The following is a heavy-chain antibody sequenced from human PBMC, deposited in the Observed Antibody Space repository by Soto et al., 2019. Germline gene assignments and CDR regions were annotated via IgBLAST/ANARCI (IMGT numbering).Heavy chain of an antibody. D-gene: IGHD2-2*02. J-gene: IGHJ4*02. V-gene: IGHV1-18*01. CDR2: ISAYNGNT. CDR1: GYTFTSYG. CDR3: ARDLYSRIVVVPAAIPLDY. Sequence: ASVKVSCKASGYTFTSYGISWVRQAPGQGLEWMGWISAYNGNTNYAQKLQGRVTMTTDTSTSTAYMELRSLRSDDTAVYYCARDLYSRIVVVPAAIPLDYWGQGTLVTVSS.